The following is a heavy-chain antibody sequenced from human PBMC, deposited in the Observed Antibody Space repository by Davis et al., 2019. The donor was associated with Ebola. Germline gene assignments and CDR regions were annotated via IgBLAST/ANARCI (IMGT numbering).Heavy chain of an antibody. D-gene: IGHD2/OR15-2a*01. Sequence: GESLKISCAASGFTFSNYAMSWVRQAPGKGLEWVSGISGSGATTYYADSVKGRFTISRDNSKNTLYLQMNSLRAEDTAVYYCARDPLIIGDATTDSWGQGTLVTVSS. J-gene: IGHJ5*01. CDR2: ISGSGATT. V-gene: IGHV3-23*01. CDR1: GFTFSNYA. CDR3: ARDPLIIGDATTDS.